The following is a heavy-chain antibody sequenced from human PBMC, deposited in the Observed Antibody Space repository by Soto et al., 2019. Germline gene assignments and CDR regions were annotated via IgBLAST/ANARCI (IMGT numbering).Heavy chain of an antibody. Sequence: GASVKVSCKASGYTFTSYGISWVRQAPGQGLEWMGWVSAYNGNTNYAQKLQGRVTMTTDTSTSTAYMELRSLRSDDTAVYYCAREERTYYYGSGSIKTDYWGQGTLVTVSS. CDR2: VSAYNGNT. V-gene: IGHV1-18*01. CDR3: AREERTYYYGSGSIKTDY. D-gene: IGHD3-10*01. CDR1: GYTFTSYG. J-gene: IGHJ4*02.